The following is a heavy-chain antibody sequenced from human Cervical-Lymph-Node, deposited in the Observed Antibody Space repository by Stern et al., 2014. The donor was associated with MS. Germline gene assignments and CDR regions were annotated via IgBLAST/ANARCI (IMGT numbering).Heavy chain of an antibody. CDR3: GKDVDSSIAVSFDY. D-gene: IGHD6-19*01. Sequence: EVQLVESGGGLVQPGRSLRLSCTASGFTFDDYAMQWVRLTPAKGLEWVAGISWNSGSTAYSASVKGRFTISRDNAKNSLFLQMNSLRPEDTALYYCGKDVDSSIAVSFDYWGQGTLVTVSS. J-gene: IGHJ4*02. CDR2: ISWNSGST. V-gene: IGHV3-9*01. CDR1: GFTFDDYA.